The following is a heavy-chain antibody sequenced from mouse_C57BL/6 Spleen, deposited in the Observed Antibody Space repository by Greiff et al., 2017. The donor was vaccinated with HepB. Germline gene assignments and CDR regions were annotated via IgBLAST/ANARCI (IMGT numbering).Heavy chain of an antibody. Sequence: VQLQQSGAELVRPGASVKLSCTASGFNIKDDYMHWVKQRPEQGLEWIGWIDPENGDTEYASKFQGKATITADTSSNTAYLQLSSLTSEDTAVYYCTITTVVATRYFDVWGTGTTVTVSS. CDR2: IDPENGDT. D-gene: IGHD1-1*01. CDR1: GFNIKDDY. V-gene: IGHV14-4*01. CDR3: TITTVVATRYFDV. J-gene: IGHJ1*03.